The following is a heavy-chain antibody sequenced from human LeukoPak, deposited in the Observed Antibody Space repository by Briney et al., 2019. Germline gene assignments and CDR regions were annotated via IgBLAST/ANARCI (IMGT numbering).Heavy chain of an antibody. CDR2: INPSGGST. CDR3: ARETDYYDSSGPFEY. V-gene: IGHV1-46*01. J-gene: IGHJ4*02. Sequence: ASVKVSCKASGYTFTSYYMHWVRQAPGQGLEWMGIINPSGGSTSYAQKFQGRVTMTRDMSTSTAYMELRSLRSDDTAVYYCARETDYYDSSGPFEYWGQGTLVTVSS. CDR1: GYTFTSYY. D-gene: IGHD3-22*01.